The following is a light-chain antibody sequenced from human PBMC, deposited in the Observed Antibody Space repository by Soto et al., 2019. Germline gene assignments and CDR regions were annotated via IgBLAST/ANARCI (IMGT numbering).Light chain of an antibody. Sequence: DIQMTQSPSSLSTSVGDRVTITCRASQGISTFLNWYQQKPGKAPRLLIYAASRLQSGVPARFSGSGVETDFTLTISSLQPEDFATYYCQQSYSTPPTFGQGTKVDI. CDR1: QGISTF. J-gene: IGKJ1*01. V-gene: IGKV1-39*01. CDR2: AAS. CDR3: QQSYSTPPT.